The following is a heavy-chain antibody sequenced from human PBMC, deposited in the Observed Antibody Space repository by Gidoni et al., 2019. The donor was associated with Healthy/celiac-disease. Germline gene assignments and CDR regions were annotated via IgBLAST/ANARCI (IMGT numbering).Heavy chain of an antibody. Sequence: PGKGLEWVAVISYAGSNKYYADTVKGRFTISRDNSKNSMYLQMNIMRAEDTAEYYWASTVTTIGSSFQHWGQGTLVTVSS. CDR3: ASTVTTIGSSFQH. J-gene: IGHJ1*01. CDR2: ISYAGSNK. V-gene: IGHV3-30-3*01. D-gene: IGHD4-17*01.